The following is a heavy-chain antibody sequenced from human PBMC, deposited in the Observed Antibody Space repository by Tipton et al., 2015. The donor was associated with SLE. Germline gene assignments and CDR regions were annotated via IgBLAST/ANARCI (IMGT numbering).Heavy chain of an antibody. J-gene: IGHJ4*02. CDR2: LYSGDST. D-gene: IGHD4/OR15-4a*01. Sequence: SLRLSCAASGFSVVANYMNWIRQAPGKGLEWVSILYSGDSTNYADSVRGRFTISRDISMNTVFLQMNKLTPEDTAMYYCARERSDYGGTFDSWGQGTRVTVSS. CDR1: GFSVVANY. V-gene: IGHV3-53*05. CDR3: ARERSDYGGTFDS.